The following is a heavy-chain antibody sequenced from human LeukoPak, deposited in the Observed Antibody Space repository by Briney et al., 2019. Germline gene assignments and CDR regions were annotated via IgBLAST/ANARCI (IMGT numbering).Heavy chain of an antibody. V-gene: IGHV3-30*03. CDR3: VTEWYYYDSIYYGMDV. Sequence: GGSLTLSCAASGFTFSSYGMHWLRHAPGKGLEWVAVISYDGSNKYYADSVKGRFTIYRDNSKNTLYLQMNSLRAGDTAVYYCVTEWYYYDSIYYGMDVWGQGTTVTVSS. D-gene: IGHD3-22*01. J-gene: IGHJ6*02. CDR2: ISYDGSNK. CDR1: GFTFSSYG.